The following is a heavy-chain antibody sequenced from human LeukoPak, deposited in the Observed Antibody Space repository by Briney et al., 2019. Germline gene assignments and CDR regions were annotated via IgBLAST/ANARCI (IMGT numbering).Heavy chain of an antibody. CDR3: ARDKSYSNWGFDY. D-gene: IGHD4-4*01. CDR1: GFTFSSYS. Sequence: PGGSLRLSCAASGFTFSSYSMNWVRQAPGKGLEWVSSISSSSSYIYYADSVKGRFTISRDNAKNSLYLQMNSLRAEDTAVYYCARDKSYSNWGFDYWGQGTLVTVSS. J-gene: IGHJ4*02. CDR2: ISSSSSYI. V-gene: IGHV3-21*01.